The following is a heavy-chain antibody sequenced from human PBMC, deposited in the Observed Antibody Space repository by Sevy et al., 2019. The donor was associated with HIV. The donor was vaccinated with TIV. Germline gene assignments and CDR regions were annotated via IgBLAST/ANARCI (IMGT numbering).Heavy chain of an antibody. CDR3: ARVRQYQLLFCYFDL. CDR2: ISSSSSTI. D-gene: IGHD2-2*01. J-gene: IGHJ2*01. CDR1: GFTFSNYN. Sequence: GGSLRLSCAASGFTFSNYNMNWVRQAPGKGLEWVSYISSSSSTIYYADSVKGRFTISRDNAKNSLYLQMNSLRAEDTAVYYCARVRQYQLLFCYFDLWGRGTLVTVSS. V-gene: IGHV3-48*01.